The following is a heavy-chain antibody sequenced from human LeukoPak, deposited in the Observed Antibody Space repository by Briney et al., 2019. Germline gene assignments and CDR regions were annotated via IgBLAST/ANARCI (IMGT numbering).Heavy chain of an antibody. CDR3: AKEHDLWHEEGNWFDT. CDR2: ISGSGGST. Sequence: PGGTLGLSCEASGFTFSGFAMGWARQPQGKGLEWVSAISGSGGSTYYADSVKGRFTISRDNSKNTLYLQMNSLRAEDTAIYYCAKEHDLWHEEGNWFDTWGQGVLVTVSS. CDR1: GFTFSGFA. J-gene: IGHJ5*02. D-gene: IGHD3-3*01. V-gene: IGHV3-23*01.